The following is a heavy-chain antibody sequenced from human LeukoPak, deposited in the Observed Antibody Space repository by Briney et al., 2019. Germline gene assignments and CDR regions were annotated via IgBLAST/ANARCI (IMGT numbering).Heavy chain of an antibody. V-gene: IGHV3-23*01. CDR2: INGSGGST. Sequence: GGSLRLSCAASGFTFSSYAMSWVRQAPGKGLEWVSAINGSGGSTYYADSVKGRFTISRDNSKNTLYLQMNSLRAEDTAVYYCAKDSHMGSSWYPWDYWGQGTLVTVSS. J-gene: IGHJ4*02. CDR3: AKDSHMGSSWYPWDY. CDR1: GFTFSSYA. D-gene: IGHD6-13*01.